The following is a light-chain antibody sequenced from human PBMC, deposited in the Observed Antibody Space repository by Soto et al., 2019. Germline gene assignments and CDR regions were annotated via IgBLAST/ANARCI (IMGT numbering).Light chain of an antibody. CDR1: ETINTN. Sequence: VQRQAPAPLSLSPGERATHYXRASETINTNVAWYQLKDGXVPSXXXDGXSTRARDIPARLSGSGSATEFTPTISSLQSEDFAEYHCHQYNRWTQTFGQGTKVDIK. CDR2: GXS. V-gene: IGKV3-15*01. CDR3: HQYNRWTQT. J-gene: IGKJ1*01.